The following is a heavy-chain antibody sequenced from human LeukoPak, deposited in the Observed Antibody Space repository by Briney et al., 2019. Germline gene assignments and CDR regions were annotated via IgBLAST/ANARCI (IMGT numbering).Heavy chain of an antibody. CDR2: MNPNSGNT. CDR3: ARATGDLYYYYYYYMDV. CDR1: GYTFTSYD. Sequence: ASVKVSCKASGYTFTSYDINWVRQATGQGLEWMGWMNPNSGNTGYAQKFQGRVTMTRNTSTSTAYMELSSLRSEDTAVHYCARATGDLYYYYYYYMDVWGKGTTVTVSS. J-gene: IGHJ6*03. V-gene: IGHV1-8*01. D-gene: IGHD7-27*01.